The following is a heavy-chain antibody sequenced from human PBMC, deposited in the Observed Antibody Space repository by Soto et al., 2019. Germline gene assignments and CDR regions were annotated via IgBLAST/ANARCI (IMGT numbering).Heavy chain of an antibody. D-gene: IGHD1-26*01. CDR2: IIPVFGTA. CDR1: GGVFRNYA. Sequence: QVQLVQSGAEVKKPGSSVKVSCKASGGVFRNYAINWVRQAPGQGLEWMGGIIPVFGTADYPQKVQGRVTITADESTTTEYMELPSLKTEDKSVYFCARDRWGSYSFDSWGQGTLVPVAS. CDR3: ARDRWGSYSFDS. V-gene: IGHV1-69*01. J-gene: IGHJ5*01.